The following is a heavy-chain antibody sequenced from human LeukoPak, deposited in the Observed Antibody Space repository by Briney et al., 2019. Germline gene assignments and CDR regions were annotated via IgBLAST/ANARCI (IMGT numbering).Heavy chain of an antibody. CDR1: GFTFSNAW. CDR3: ITDRNVRSTPADKRFDY. D-gene: IGHD5-24*01. J-gene: IGHJ4*02. Sequence: PGGSLRLSCAASGFTFSNAWMSWVRQAPGKGLEWVGRIKSKTDGGTTDYAAPVKGRCTISRDDSKSTLYLHMNSLKTEDTAIYYCITDRNVRSTPADKRFDYWGQGTLVTVSS. CDR2: IKSKTDGGTT. V-gene: IGHV3-15*01.